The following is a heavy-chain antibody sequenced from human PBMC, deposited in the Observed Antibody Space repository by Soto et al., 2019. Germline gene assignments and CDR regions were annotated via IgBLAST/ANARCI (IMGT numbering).Heavy chain of an antibody. Sequence: EVQLVESGGGLVQPGGSLRLSCAASGFTVSSNYMSWVRQAPGKGLEWVSVIYSGGSTYYADSVKGRFTISRDNSKNTLYLQMNSLRAEDTAVYYCAWEHTVTTLDYWGQGTLVTVSS. CDR2: IYSGGST. D-gene: IGHD4-17*01. CDR1: GFTVSSNY. CDR3: AWEHTVTTLDY. V-gene: IGHV3-66*01. J-gene: IGHJ4*02.